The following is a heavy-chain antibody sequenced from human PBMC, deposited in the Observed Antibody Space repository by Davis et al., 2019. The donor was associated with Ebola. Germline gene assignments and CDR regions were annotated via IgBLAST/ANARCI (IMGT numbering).Heavy chain of an antibody. J-gene: IGHJ4*02. CDR3: AKDARGGYYYADF. V-gene: IGHV3-30*18. D-gene: IGHD3-22*01. CDR1: GFTFSSYG. CDR2: ISFDGSDT. Sequence: GGSLRLSCAASGFTFSSYGIHWVRQAPGKGLEWVAVISFDGSDTYYADSVKGRFTISRDNSKTTVDLQMNSLRPEDTALYYCAKDARGGYYYADFWGQGTLVTVSS.